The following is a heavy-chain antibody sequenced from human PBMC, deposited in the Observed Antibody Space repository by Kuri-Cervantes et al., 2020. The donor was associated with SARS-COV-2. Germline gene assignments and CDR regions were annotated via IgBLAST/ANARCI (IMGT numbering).Heavy chain of an antibody. Sequence: SETLSLTCTVSGGSISSYYWSWIRQPPGKGLEWIGYIYYSGSTNYNPSLKSRVTISVDTSKNQFSLKLSSVTAADTAVYYCARGRVWVPDYWGQGTLVTVSS. CDR1: GGSISSYY. V-gene: IGHV4-59*01. CDR3: ARGRVWVPDY. J-gene: IGHJ4*02. CDR2: IYYSGST. D-gene: IGHD2-8*01.